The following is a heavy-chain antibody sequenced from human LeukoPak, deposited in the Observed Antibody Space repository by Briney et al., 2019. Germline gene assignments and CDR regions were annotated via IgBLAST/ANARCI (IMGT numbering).Heavy chain of an antibody. CDR2: IYPGDSET. D-gene: IGHD1-26*01. CDR1: GYSFTSYW. CDR3: ARRSSGGSYWD. J-gene: IGHJ4*02. V-gene: IGHV5-51*01. Sequence: GESLKISCXGSGYSFTSYWIAWVRQMPGRGLEWMAIIYPGDSETRYSPSFQGQVTISADKSITTAYLQWSSLKASDTAMYYCARRSSGGSYWDWGQGTLVTVSS.